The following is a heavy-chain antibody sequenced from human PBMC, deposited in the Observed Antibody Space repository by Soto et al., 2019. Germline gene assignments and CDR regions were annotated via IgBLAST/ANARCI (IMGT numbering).Heavy chain of an antibody. V-gene: IGHV4-39*01. Sequence: QLQLQESGPGLVKPSETLSLTCTVSGGSISSSSYYWGWIRQPPGKGLEWIGSIYYSGSTYYNPSLKSRVTISVDTSKNQFSLKLSSVTAADTAVYYCARLGKSYDFWSGYPLYGNDAFDIWGQGTMVTVSS. D-gene: IGHD3-3*01. J-gene: IGHJ3*02. CDR3: ARLGKSYDFWSGYPLYGNDAFDI. CDR1: GGSISSSSYY. CDR2: IYYSGST.